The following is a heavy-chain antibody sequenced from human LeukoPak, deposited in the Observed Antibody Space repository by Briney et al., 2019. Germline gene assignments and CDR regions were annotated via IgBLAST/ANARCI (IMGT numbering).Heavy chain of an antibody. V-gene: IGHV3-53*01. J-gene: IGHJ4*02. CDR3: AKDMGYYYDSSGYKHFDY. CDR2: IYSGGST. D-gene: IGHD3-22*01. CDR1: GFTVSSNY. Sequence: GGSLRLSCAASGFTVSSNYMSWVRQAPGKGLEWVSVIYSGGSTYYADSVKGRFTISRDNSKNTLYVQMNSLRAEDTAVYYCAKDMGYYYDSSGYKHFDYWGQGTLVTVSS.